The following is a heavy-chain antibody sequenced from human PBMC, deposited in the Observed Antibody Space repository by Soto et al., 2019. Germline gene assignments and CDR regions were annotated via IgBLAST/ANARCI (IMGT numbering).Heavy chain of an antibody. CDR2: INSDGSTT. J-gene: IGHJ4*02. D-gene: IGHD3-10*01. CDR3: VRGAGTLIYF. Sequence: EVQLAESGGGLIQPGGSLRLSCAASGFTFSSYWMHWVRQAPGKGLVWVSRINSDGSTTNYADSVKGRFTVSRDNAKNTLYLQMDSLRAEDTVVYYCVRGAGTLIYFWGQGTLVTVSS. V-gene: IGHV3-74*01. CDR1: GFTFSSYW.